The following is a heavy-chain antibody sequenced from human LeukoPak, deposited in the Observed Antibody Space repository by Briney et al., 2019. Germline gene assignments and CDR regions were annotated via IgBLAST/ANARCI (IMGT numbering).Heavy chain of an antibody. CDR3: ARAIANRRYFDY. V-gene: IGHV1-2*06. CDR1: GYTFTGYY. Sequence: ASVKVSCKASGYTFTGYYMHWVRQAPGQGREWMGRINPNSGGTNYAQKFQGRVTMTRDTSISTAYMELSRLKSDDTAVYYCARAIANRRYFDYWGQGTLVTVSS. D-gene: IGHD1-14*01. J-gene: IGHJ4*02. CDR2: INPNSGGT.